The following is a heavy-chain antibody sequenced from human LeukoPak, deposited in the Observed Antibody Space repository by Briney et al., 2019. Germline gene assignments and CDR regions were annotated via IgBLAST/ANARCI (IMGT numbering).Heavy chain of an antibody. CDR2: FDPEDGET. Sequence: ASVKASCKVSGYTLTELSMHWVRQAPGKGLEWMGGFDPEDGETIYAQRFQGRVTMTEDTSTDTAYMELSSLRSEDTAVYYCATVAYCTNGVCPNWFDPWGQGTLVTVSS. D-gene: IGHD2-8*01. V-gene: IGHV1-24*01. CDR3: ATVAYCTNGVCPNWFDP. J-gene: IGHJ5*02. CDR1: GYTLTELS.